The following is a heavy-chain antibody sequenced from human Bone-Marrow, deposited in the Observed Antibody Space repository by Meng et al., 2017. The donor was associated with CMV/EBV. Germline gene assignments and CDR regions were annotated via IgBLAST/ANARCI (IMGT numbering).Heavy chain of an antibody. V-gene: IGHV3-7*01. D-gene: IGHD2-21*01. CDR3: ARVFAREGSAFNAFDI. Sequence: GESLKISCAASGFTFSRYWMSWVRQAPGKGLEWVANIKQDGSAEEYVDSVKGRFIISRDNGKNSLYLQVNNLRVEDTAVYYCARVFAREGSAFNAFDIWGRGTMATVSS. CDR1: GFTFSRYW. J-gene: IGHJ3*02. CDR2: IKQDGSAE.